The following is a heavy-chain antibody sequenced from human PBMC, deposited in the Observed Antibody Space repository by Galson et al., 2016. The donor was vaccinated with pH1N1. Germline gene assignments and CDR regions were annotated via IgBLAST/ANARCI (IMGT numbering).Heavy chain of an antibody. CDR2: VSGSGIST. V-gene: IGHV3-23*01. Sequence: SLRLSCATSGFTFSSYGMSWVRQAPGKGLEWVSAVSGSGISTYFADSVKGRFTISRDNSKSTLFLHMNSLRAEDTAIYYCVSSKTAHIPLAGLFHHWGQGALVTVSS. D-gene: IGHD6-19*01. CDR3: VSSKTAHIPLAGLFHH. CDR1: GFTFSSYG. J-gene: IGHJ4*02.